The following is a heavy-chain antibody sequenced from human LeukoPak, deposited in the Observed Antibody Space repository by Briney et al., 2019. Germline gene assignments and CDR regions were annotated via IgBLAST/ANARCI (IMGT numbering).Heavy chain of an antibody. V-gene: IGHV1-8*02. D-gene: IGHD3-22*01. CDR1: GGTFSSYA. CDR3: AQAGYDSSGYFRFDY. CDR2: MNPNSGNT. Sequence: ASVKVSCKASGGTFSSYAINWVRQATGQGLEWMGWMNPNSGNTGNAQKFQGRDTMTRNTSISTAYMELSSLRSEDTAVYYCAQAGYDSSGYFRFDYWGQGTLVTVSS. J-gene: IGHJ4*02.